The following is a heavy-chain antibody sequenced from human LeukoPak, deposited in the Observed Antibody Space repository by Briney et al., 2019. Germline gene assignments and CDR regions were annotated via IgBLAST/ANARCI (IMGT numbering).Heavy chain of an antibody. CDR2: ITRSSIYT. J-gene: IGHJ4*02. CDR3: VRALYDGSGYYSHFDY. Sequence: GGSLRLSCAGSGFTFSSYSMTWVRQAPGKGLEWVSSITRSSIYTYYADSVKGRFTISRDNAKKSLYLQMNSLRTEDTAVYYCVRALYDGSGYYSHFDYWGQATLVTVSS. V-gene: IGHV3-21*01. CDR1: GFTFSSYS. D-gene: IGHD3-22*01.